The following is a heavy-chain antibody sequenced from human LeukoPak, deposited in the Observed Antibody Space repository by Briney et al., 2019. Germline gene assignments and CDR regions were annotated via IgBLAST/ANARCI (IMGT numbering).Heavy chain of an antibody. CDR1: GFTFDDYA. D-gene: IGHD4-17*01. V-gene: IGHV3-9*01. CDR3: AKDESETTFYYYGMDV. Sequence: PGGSLRLSCAASGFTFDDYAMHWVRQAPGKGLEWVSGISWNSGSIGYADSVKGRFTISRGNAKNSLYLQMNSLRAEDTALYYCAKDESETTFYYYGMDVWGQGTTVTVSS. J-gene: IGHJ6*02. CDR2: ISWNSGSI.